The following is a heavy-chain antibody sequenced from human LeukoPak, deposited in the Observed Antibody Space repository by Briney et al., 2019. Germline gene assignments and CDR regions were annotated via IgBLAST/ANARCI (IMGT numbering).Heavy chain of an antibody. CDR1: GFTFSNAW. J-gene: IGHJ6*02. CDR2: IKSKTDGGTT. CDR3: TTWGRWLGVYGMDV. D-gene: IGHD6-19*01. Sequence: GGSLRLSCAASGFTFSNAWMSWVRQAPGKGLEWVGRIKSKTDGGTTDYAAPVKGRFTISRDDSKNTLYLQMNSLKTEDTAVYYCTTWGRWLGVYGMDVWGQGTTVTVSS. V-gene: IGHV3-15*01.